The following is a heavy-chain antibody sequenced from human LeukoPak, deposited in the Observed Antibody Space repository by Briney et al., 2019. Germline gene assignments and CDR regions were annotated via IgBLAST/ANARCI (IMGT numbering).Heavy chain of an antibody. J-gene: IGHJ5*02. D-gene: IGHD3-16*01. V-gene: IGHV1-18*01. CDR2: ISANNRNT. CDR3: ARDSGGLTFGDWFDP. CDR1: GYTFTSYG. Sequence: ASAKVSCKASGYTFTSYGINWVRQAPGQGLEWLGWISANNRNTYYAQKFQGRVTMTTETSTSTAYMELRSLRFDDTAVYYCARDSGGLTFGDWFDPWGQGTLVTVSS.